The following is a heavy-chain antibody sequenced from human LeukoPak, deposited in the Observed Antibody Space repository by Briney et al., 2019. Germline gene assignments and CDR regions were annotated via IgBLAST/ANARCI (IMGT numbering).Heavy chain of an antibody. Sequence: SETLSLTCTVHDESFSAYYWSWIRQPPGKGLEWIGEVNHSGSTNYTPSLKSRVTISVDTSKNQFSLKLSSVTAADTAVYHCAICLHGYAYGRIKAGFDYWGQGALVTVSS. J-gene: IGHJ4*02. V-gene: IGHV4-34*01. CDR2: VNHSGST. CDR1: DESFSAYY. CDR3: AICLHGYAYGRIKAGFDY. D-gene: IGHD5-18*01.